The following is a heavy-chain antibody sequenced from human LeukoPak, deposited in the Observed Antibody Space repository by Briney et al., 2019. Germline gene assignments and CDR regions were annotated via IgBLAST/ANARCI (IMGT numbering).Heavy chain of an antibody. Sequence: TGESLKISCKGSGYSFTSYWIGWVRQAPGQGLEWMGWISAYNGNTNYAQKLQGRVTMTTDTSTSTAYMELRSLRSDDTAVYYCARDREYGDYAPLVFQHLGQGTLVTVSS. CDR2: ISAYNGNT. CDR3: ARDREYGDYAPLVFQH. CDR1: GYSFTSYW. D-gene: IGHD4-17*01. J-gene: IGHJ1*01. V-gene: IGHV1-18*04.